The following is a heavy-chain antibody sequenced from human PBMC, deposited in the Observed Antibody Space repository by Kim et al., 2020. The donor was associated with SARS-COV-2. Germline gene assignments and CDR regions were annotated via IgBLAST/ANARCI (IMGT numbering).Heavy chain of an antibody. CDR1: GFTFSSYA. D-gene: IGHD6-19*01. V-gene: IGHV3-23*01. CDR2: ISGSGGST. CDR3: ATAGIAVAGTLLSGAFDI. J-gene: IGHJ3*02. Sequence: GGSLRLSCAASGFTFSSYAMSWVRQAPGKGLEWVSAISGSGGSTYYADSVKGRFTISRDNSKNTLYLQMNSLRAEDTAVYYCATAGIAVAGTLLSGAFDIWGQGTMVTVSS.